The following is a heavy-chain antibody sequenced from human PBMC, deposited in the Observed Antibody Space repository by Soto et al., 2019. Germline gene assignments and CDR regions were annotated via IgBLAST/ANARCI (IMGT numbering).Heavy chain of an antibody. D-gene: IGHD2-21*01. CDR2: ITSNGGNT. Sequence: EVQPVESGGGLVQPGGSLRLSCAASGFTFSSYAMHWVRQAPGKGLEYVSDITSNGGNTDYASSVKGRFTISRDNSKNTLYLQMGSLRAEDMAVYYCARRIPFGYGMDVWGQGTTVTVSS. J-gene: IGHJ6*02. CDR1: GFTFSSYA. V-gene: IGHV3-64*01. CDR3: ARRIPFGYGMDV.